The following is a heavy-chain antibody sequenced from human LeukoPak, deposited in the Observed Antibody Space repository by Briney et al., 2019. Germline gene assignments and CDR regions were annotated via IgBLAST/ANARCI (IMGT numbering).Heavy chain of an antibody. CDR3: VRDLLGSGSTTAYLYH. CDR2: ISRRSRHV. Sequence: GGSLRLSCAASGFTFSSYAMSWVRQAPGKGLEWVSSISRRSRHVYYAGSVKGRFTISRDDARNSLHLQMNSLRAEDMAVYFCVRDLLGSGSTTAYLYHWGQGTLVTVSS. CDR1: GFTFSSYA. D-gene: IGHD3-10*01. V-gene: IGHV3-21*01. J-gene: IGHJ1*01.